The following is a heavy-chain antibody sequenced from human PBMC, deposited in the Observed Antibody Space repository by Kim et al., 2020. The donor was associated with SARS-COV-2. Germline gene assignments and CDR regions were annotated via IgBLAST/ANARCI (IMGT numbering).Heavy chain of an antibody. CDR1: GFTFDDYA. J-gene: IGHJ4*02. D-gene: IGHD3-10*01. V-gene: IGHV3-9*01. Sequence: GGSLRLSCAASGFTFDDYAMHWVRQAPGKGLEWVSGISWNSGSIGYADSVKGRFTISRDNAKNSLYLQMNSLRAEDTALYYCAKDIVGEMVPYYFDYWGQGTLVTVSS. CDR2: ISWNSGSI. CDR3: AKDIVGEMVPYYFDY.